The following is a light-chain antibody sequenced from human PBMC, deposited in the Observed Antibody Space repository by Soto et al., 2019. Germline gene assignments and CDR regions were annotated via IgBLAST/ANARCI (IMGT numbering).Light chain of an antibody. CDR3: QQRCSWPSLS. CDR1: QNITTY. J-gene: IGKJ4*01. Sequence: EILLTQSPATLSLSPGERATLSCRASQNITTYLAWYQQIPGQPPRLLISDATNRATGVQARFSGSWSGTYFTLTISSLEPEDFAFDYCQQRCSWPSLSFGGGTKVEI. V-gene: IGKV3-11*01. CDR2: DAT.